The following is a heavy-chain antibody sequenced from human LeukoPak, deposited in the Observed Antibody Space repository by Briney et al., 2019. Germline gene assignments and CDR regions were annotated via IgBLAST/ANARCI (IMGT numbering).Heavy chain of an antibody. J-gene: IGHJ3*02. D-gene: IGHD1-26*01. CDR1: GFTFDDYA. Sequence: GGSLRLSCAASGFTFDDYAMHWVRQAPGKGLEWVSGISWNSGSIGYADSVKGRFTISIDNAKNSLYLQMNSLRAEDTALYYCAKALGATNPSDAFDIWGQGTMVTVSS. CDR2: ISWNSGSI. V-gene: IGHV3-9*01. CDR3: AKALGATNPSDAFDI.